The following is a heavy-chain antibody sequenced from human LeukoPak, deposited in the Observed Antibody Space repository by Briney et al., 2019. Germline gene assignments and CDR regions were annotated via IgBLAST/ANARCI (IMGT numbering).Heavy chain of an antibody. CDR3: ATGPQIREPAY. J-gene: IGHJ4*02. CDR1: GLTSSDYY. D-gene: IGHD1-26*01. Sequence: KPGGSLRLSCVASGLTSSDYYMGWIRQAPGRGLEWLSYISGSGSDINYAESVRGRFAISRDNAKNSLYLQLNSLRPEDTAVYYCATGPQIREPAYRGQGTLVTVSS. V-gene: IGHV3-11*04. CDR2: ISGSGSDI.